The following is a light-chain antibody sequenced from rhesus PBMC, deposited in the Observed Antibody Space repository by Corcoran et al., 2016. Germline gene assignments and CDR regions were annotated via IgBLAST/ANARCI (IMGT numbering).Light chain of an antibody. CDR1: QGIGNA. V-gene: IGKV1-33*01. CDR2: AAS. Sequence: DIQMTQSPSSLSASVGDKVTVTCRASQGIGNALAWYQQITGKAPRHLIYAASILQGGVPSRFSGSGYGTEFTLTISSLQPEDFAVYYCQQRNTYPHNFGQGTKVEIK. CDR3: QQRNTYPHN. J-gene: IGKJ2*01.